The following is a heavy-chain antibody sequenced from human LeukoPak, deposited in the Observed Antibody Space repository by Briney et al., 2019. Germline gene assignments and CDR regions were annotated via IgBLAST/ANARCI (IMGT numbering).Heavy chain of an antibody. CDR1: GFTFSSYW. J-gene: IGHJ4*02. Sequence: PGGSLRLSCAASGFTFSSYWMHWVRQAPGKGLVWVSDINSDGSSTNYADSVKGRFTISRDNAKNTLYLQMNSLRAEDTAVYYCARGADSNGYAVLDYWGQRTLVTVSS. CDR3: ARGADSNGYAVLDY. V-gene: IGHV3-74*01. D-gene: IGHD3-22*01. CDR2: INSDGSST.